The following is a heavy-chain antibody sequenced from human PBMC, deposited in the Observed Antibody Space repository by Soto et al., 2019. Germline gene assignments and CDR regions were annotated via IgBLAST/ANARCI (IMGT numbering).Heavy chain of an antibody. CDR2: ISYDGSNK. Sequence: PGGSLRLSCAASRFTFSSYGMHWVRQAPGKGLEWVAVISYDGSNKYYADSVKGRFTISRDNSKNTLYLQMNSLRAEDTAVYYCAKDPFMGNIAAAGILHWGQGT. J-gene: IGHJ4*02. CDR1: RFTFSSYG. V-gene: IGHV3-30*18. D-gene: IGHD6-13*01. CDR3: AKDPFMGNIAAAGILH.